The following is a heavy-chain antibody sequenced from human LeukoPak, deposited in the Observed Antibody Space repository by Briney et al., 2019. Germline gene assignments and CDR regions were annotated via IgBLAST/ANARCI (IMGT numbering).Heavy chain of an antibody. CDR2: IYHSGST. V-gene: IGHV4-38-2*02. Sequence: SETLSLTCTVSGYSISSGYCWGWIRQPPGKGLECSGGIYHSGSTYYNPSLKSRVTISVDTSKNQFSLKLSSVTAAATAVYYWARYNYGPGSPGPYYYYYYMDVWGKGTTVTVSS. CDR3: ARYNYGPGSPGPYYYYYYMDV. J-gene: IGHJ6*03. CDR1: GYSISSGYC. D-gene: IGHD3-10*01.